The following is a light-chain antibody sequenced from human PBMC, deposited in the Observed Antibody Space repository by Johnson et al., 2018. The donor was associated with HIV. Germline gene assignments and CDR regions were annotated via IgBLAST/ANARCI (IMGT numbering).Light chain of an antibody. CDR2: DNN. CDR1: SSNIGNNY. Sequence: QSVLTQPPSVSAAPGQKVTISCSGSSSNIGNNYVSWYQQLPGTAPKLLIYDNNKRPSGIPDRFSGSKSGTSATLGITGLQTVDEADYYCGIWASSLSAYVIGTGANFTLL. V-gene: IGLV1-51*01. J-gene: IGLJ1*01. CDR3: GIWASSLSAYV.